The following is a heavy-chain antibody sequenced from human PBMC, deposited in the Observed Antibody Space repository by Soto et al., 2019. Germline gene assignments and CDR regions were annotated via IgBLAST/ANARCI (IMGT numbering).Heavy chain of an antibody. V-gene: IGHV4-59*08. CDR1: SDSSITHN. CDR3: VRQGIGNVHGLVDV. Sequence: QVQQQESGPGLVKPSETLSLTCTVSSDSSITHNWSWIRQTPGKGLEWIGYIYKTGGTSYNPSLKTRVSISMDTSTNHLSLKLSSVTAADTAVYYCVRQGIGNVHGLVDVWGQGTTVTVSS. D-gene: IGHD1-1*01. J-gene: IGHJ6*02. CDR2: IYKTGGT.